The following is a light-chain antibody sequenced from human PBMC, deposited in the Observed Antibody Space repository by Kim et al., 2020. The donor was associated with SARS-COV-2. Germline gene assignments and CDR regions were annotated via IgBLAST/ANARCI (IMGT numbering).Light chain of an antibody. V-gene: IGLV1-40*01. CDR2: GDT. CDR1: PANIGADSV. CDR3: HSYDSDLTGYV. Sequence: QSVNLSYTGGPANIGADSVVHWYQHLPGTAPKILIFGDTTRASGVPGRFSGSKSGTSASLAITGLQAEDEGDYYCHSYDSDLTGYVFGSGTKVTVL. J-gene: IGLJ1*01.